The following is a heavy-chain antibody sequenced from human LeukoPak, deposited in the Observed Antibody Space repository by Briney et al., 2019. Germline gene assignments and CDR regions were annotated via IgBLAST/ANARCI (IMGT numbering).Heavy chain of an antibody. J-gene: IGHJ4*02. CDR3: ARDGIAAAGPD. V-gene: IGHV4-30-2*01. Sequence: SETLSLTCTVSGGSISSGDYYWSWIRQPPGKGLDWIGYIYHSGTTYYNPSLKSRVTISVDRSKNQFSLKLNSVTAADTALYYCARDGIAAAGPDWGQGTLVTVSS. CDR2: IYHSGTT. CDR1: GGSISSGDYY. D-gene: IGHD6-13*01.